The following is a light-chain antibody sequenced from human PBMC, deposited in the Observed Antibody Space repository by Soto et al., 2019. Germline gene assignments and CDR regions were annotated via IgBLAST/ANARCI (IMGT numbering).Light chain of an antibody. J-gene: IGKJ1*01. CDR3: QQYNNWPPWT. CDR1: QSIRTN. V-gene: IGKV3-15*01. Sequence: EIVLTQSPATLSVSAGGTVTLSCRASQSIRTNVAWYQQIPGQAPRLLVYGASTRATGVPARFSGSGSGIEFTLTISSLQSEDSALYYCQQYNNWPPWTFGQGTKVEIK. CDR2: GAS.